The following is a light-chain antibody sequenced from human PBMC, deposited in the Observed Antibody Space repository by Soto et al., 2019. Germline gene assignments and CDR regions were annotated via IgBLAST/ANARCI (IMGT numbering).Light chain of an antibody. CDR1: QTARKNY. J-gene: IGKJ4*01. Sequence: EFVLTQSPGTLSLSPGERATLSCRASQTARKNYLAWSQQKPGQAPRLLIYDASSRATGIPDRFSGGGSGTDFSLSFTRLEPEDFAVYYCQEFSSYPLAFGGGTKVDIK. CDR2: DAS. CDR3: QEFSSYPLA. V-gene: IGKV3-20*01.